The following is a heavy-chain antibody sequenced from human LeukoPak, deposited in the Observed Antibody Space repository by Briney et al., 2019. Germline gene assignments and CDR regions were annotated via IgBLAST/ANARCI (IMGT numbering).Heavy chain of an antibody. CDR1: GGSFSGYY. CDR3: ARGRRCSSTSCYTFPPYWYFDL. D-gene: IGHD2-2*02. Sequence: SETLSLTCAVYGGSFSGYYWSWIRQPPGKGLEWIGEINHSGSTNYNPSLKSRVTISVDTYKNQFSLKLSSVTAADTAVYYCARGRRCSSTSCYTFPPYWYFDLWGRGTLVTVSS. CDR2: INHSGST. V-gene: IGHV4-34*01. J-gene: IGHJ2*01.